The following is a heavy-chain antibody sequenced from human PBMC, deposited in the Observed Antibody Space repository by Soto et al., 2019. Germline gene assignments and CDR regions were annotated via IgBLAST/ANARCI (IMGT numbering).Heavy chain of an antibody. Sequence: GGSLRLSCAASGFTFSSYAMSWVRQAPGKGLEWVSAISGSGGSTYYADSVKGRFTISRDNSKNTLYLQMNSLRAEDTAVYYCAKEGYYDFWSGYYTYFDYWGQGTLVNVSS. CDR3: AKEGYYDFWSGYYTYFDY. CDR1: GFTFSSYA. CDR2: ISGSGGST. D-gene: IGHD3-3*01. V-gene: IGHV3-23*01. J-gene: IGHJ4*02.